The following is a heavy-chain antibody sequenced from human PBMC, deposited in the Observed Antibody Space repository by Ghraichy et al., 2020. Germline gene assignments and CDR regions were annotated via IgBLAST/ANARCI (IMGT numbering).Heavy chain of an antibody. CDR2: IWYDGSNK. J-gene: IGHJ4*02. CDR1: GFTFSSYG. D-gene: IGHD5-24*01. Sequence: GGSLRLSCAASGFTFSSYGMHWVRQAPGKGLEWVAVIWYDGSNKYYADSVKGRFTISRDNSKNTLYLQMNSLRAEDTAVYYCARGRTIGRWLQFGDYFDYWGQGTLVTVSS. V-gene: IGHV3-33*08. CDR3: ARGRTIGRWLQFGDYFDY.